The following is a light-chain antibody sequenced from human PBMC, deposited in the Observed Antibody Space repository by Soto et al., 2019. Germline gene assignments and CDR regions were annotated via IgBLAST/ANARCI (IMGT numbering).Light chain of an antibody. J-gene: IGKJ2*01. CDR1: QTTNTW. V-gene: IGKV1-5*01. CDR2: DAS. Sequence: DIQMTQFPSTLSASVGDRVTITCRASQTTNTWLAWYQQKPGTAPKLLIYDASSLEGGVPSRFSASGSGTEFTLTSRSLQPDDLATYYCQQYISYPYTFGQGTKVEIK. CDR3: QQYISYPYT.